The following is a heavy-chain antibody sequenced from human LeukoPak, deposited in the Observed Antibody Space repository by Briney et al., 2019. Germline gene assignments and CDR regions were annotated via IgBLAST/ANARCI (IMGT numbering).Heavy chain of an antibody. Sequence: PGGSLRLSCAASGSTFSSYGMHWVRQAPGKGLEWVAVISYDGSNKYYADSVKGRFTISRDNSKNTLYLQMNSLRAEDTAVYYCAKPGDFWSGLIDYWGQGTLVTVSS. D-gene: IGHD3-3*01. V-gene: IGHV3-30*18. CDR3: AKPGDFWSGLIDY. CDR1: GSTFSSYG. CDR2: ISYDGSNK. J-gene: IGHJ4*02.